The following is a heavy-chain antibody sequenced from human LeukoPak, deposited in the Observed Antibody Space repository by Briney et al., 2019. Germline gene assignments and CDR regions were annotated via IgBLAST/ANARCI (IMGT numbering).Heavy chain of an antibody. D-gene: IGHD5-24*01. CDR3: ARDLGDGYNWALGY. Sequence: GGSLRLSCAASGFTFSSYSMKWVRQAPGKGLEWVSSISSSSSYIYYADSVKGRFTISRDNAKNSLYLQMNSLRAEDTAVYYCARDLGDGYNWALGYWGQGTLVTVSS. J-gene: IGHJ4*02. CDR2: ISSSSSYI. CDR1: GFTFSSYS. V-gene: IGHV3-21*01.